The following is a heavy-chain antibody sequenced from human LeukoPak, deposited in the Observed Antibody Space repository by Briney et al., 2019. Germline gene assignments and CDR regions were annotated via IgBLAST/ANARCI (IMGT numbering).Heavy chain of an antibody. V-gene: IGHV3-23*01. D-gene: IGHD3-10*01. Sequence: GGSLRLSCAASGFTLTTYAMTWVRQAPGKGLEWVSAIRASDGSTFYADSVKGRFTISRDSSKNPLYLQMNSLRAEDTAVYYCAKLTSGWFEEFWGQGTLVTVSS. CDR2: IRASDGST. CDR1: GFTLTTYA. CDR3: AKLTSGWFEEF. J-gene: IGHJ4*02.